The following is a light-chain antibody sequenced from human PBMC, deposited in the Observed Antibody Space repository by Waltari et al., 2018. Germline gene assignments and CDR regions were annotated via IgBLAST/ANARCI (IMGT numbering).Light chain of an antibody. Sequence: QSALTQPASVSGSPGQSITISCTGTSSDVGGYNHVSWYQQDPGKIPKLIIYDVSERAVGVSCRFFGSKSGNTASLTISGVQAEDETDYYCSSYTNRNTLIFGGGTKLTVL. CDR3: SSYTNRNTLI. CDR1: SSDVGGYNH. CDR2: DVS. V-gene: IGLV2-14*01. J-gene: IGLJ2*01.